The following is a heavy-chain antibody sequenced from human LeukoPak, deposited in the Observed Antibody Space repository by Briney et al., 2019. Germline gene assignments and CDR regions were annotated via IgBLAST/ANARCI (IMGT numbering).Heavy chain of an antibody. CDR3: ARHWETSSWYVDY. CDR2: ISYSGST. Sequence: SETLSLTCTVSGGSISSYYWSWIRQPPGKGLEWIGYISYSGSTNYNPSLKSRVTMSVDTSKNQLSLKLSSVTAADTAVYYCARHWETSSWYVDYWGQGTRVTVSS. V-gene: IGHV4-59*08. D-gene: IGHD6-13*01. J-gene: IGHJ4*02. CDR1: GGSISSYY.